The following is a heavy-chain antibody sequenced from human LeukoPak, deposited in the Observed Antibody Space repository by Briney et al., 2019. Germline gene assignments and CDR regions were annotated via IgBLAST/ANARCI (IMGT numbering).Heavy chain of an antibody. J-gene: IGHJ4*02. CDR2: ISAYNGNT. CDR3: ARQRLRYHSALYYFDY. V-gene: IGHV1-18*04. Sequence: GASVKVSCKASGYTFTSYYMHWVRQAPGQGLEWMGWISAYNGNTNYAQKLQGRVTMTTDTSTSTAYMELRSLRSDDTAVYYCARQRLRYHSALYYFDYWGQGTLVTVSS. CDR1: GYTFTSYY. D-gene: IGHD3-9*01.